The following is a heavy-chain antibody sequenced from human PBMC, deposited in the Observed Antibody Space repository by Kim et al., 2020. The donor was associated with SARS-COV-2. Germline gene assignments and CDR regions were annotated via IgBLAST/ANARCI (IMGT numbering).Heavy chain of an antibody. V-gene: IGHV6-1*01. J-gene: IGHJ4*02. D-gene: IGHD2-15*01. Sequence: SQTLSLTCAISGDSVSSNSAAWNWIRQSPSRGLEWLGRTYYRSKWYNDYAVSVKSRITINPDTSKNQFSLQLNSVTPEDTAVYYCARGVAGRWLLGTGYYFEYWGQGTLVTVSS. CDR3: ARGVAGRWLLGTGYYFEY. CDR2: TYYRSKWYN. CDR1: GDSVSSNSAA.